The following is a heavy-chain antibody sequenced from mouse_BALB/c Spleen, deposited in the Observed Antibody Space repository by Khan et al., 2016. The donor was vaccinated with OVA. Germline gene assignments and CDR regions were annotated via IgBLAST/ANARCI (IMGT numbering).Heavy chain of an antibody. J-gene: IGHJ4*01. CDR3: ARQPYYHYNIMDY. CDR2: IWNDGKT. V-gene: IGHV2-6-1*01. D-gene: IGHD2-10*01. Sequence: VELVESGPGLVAPSQSLSITCTISGFSLTNYGVHWVRPPPGKGLEWLVVIWNDGKTAYHSALKSRMTLSKDNSKSQVLLKMNSSQTDDTAMYFCARQPYYHYNIMDYWGQGTSVTGAS. CDR1: GFSLTNYG.